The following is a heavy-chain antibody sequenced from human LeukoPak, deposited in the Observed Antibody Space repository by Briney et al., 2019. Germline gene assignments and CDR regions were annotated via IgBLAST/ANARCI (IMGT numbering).Heavy chain of an antibody. CDR3: ARDLGHYDSSGYDYYYMDV. D-gene: IGHD3-22*01. CDR2: ISYDGSNK. Sequence: HPGGSLRLSCAASGFTFSRYAMHWVRQAPGKGLEWVAVISYDGSNKYYADSVKGRFTISRDNSKNTLYLQMNSLRAEDTAVYYCARDLGHYDSSGYDYYYMDVWGKGTTVTVSS. CDR1: GFTFSRYA. V-gene: IGHV3-30-3*01. J-gene: IGHJ6*03.